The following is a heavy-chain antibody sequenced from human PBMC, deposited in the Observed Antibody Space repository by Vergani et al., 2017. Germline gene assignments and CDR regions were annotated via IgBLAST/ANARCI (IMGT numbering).Heavy chain of an antibody. V-gene: IGHV3-23*01. J-gene: IGHJ4*02. CDR1: GFTFSTYA. Sequence: EVQLLESGGGLVQPGGSLRLSCVASGFTFSTYAMSWVRQAPGKGLEWVSAISGSGGSTYYADSVKGRFTISRDNSKNTLYLQMNSLRAEDTAVYYCAKHPEADIVVGPAAIGWGQGSLVTVSS. CDR3: AKHPEADIVVGPAAIG. D-gene: IGHD2-2*02. CDR2: ISGSGGST.